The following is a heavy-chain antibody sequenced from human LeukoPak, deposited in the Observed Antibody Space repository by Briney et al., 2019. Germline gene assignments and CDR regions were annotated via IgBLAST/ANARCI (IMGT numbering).Heavy chain of an antibody. D-gene: IGHD2-2*01. Sequence: SESLSLTCTVSGGSISSYYWSWIRQPPGKGLEWIGYIYHSGTKKYYVALKSRVTIFTDTSKNQLPLKLSSVTAADTAVYYCARDIVPPGIFWEFWGQGSLVTVSS. CDR3: ARDIVPPGIFWEF. V-gene: IGHV4-59*01. CDR1: GGSISSYY. CDR2: IYHSGTK. J-gene: IGHJ4*02.